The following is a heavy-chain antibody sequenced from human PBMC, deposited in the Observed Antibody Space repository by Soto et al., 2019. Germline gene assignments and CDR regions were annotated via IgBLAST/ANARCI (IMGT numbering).Heavy chain of an antibody. CDR2: ISGSGGPTYT. V-gene: IGHV3-23*01. D-gene: IGHD4-17*01. J-gene: IGHJ4*02. Sequence: GGSLRLSCAASGFTFTSYAMSWVRQPPGKGLEWVSVISGSGGPTYTYYADSVKGRFAISRDNSQNTLYLHINSLRAEDTAVYYCTKGRDYGGNYRDYWGQGTLVTVSS. CDR3: TKGRDYGGNYRDY. CDR1: GFTFTSYA.